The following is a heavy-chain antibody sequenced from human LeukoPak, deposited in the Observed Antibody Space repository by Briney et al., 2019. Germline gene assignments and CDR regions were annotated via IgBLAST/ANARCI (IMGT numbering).Heavy chain of an antibody. CDR3: AKGVYCSTTSCYGRWFDP. V-gene: IGHV3-23*01. CDR2: TSGSGANT. Sequence: PGGSLRLSCAASGFTFSSYAMNWVRQAPGKGLEWVSGTSGSGANTYYADSVKGRFIISRDNSKNTLYAQMNSLRAEDTAVYYCAKGVYCSTTSCYGRWFDPWGQGTLVTVSS. CDR1: GFTFSSYA. J-gene: IGHJ5*02. D-gene: IGHD2-2*01.